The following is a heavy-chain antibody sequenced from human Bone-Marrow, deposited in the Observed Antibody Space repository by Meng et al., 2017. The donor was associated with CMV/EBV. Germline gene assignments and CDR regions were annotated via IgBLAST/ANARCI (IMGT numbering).Heavy chain of an antibody. D-gene: IGHD6-19*01. CDR3: ARRGAVASVDY. CDR2: IYYSGST. V-gene: IGHV4-39*01. CDR1: GGSISSSSYY. Sequence: SETLSLTCTVSGGSISSSSYYWGWIRQPPGKGLEWIGSIYYSGSTYYNPSLKSRVTISVDTSKNQFSLKLRSVTAADTAVYYCARRGAVASVDYWGQGTLVTVSS. J-gene: IGHJ4*02.